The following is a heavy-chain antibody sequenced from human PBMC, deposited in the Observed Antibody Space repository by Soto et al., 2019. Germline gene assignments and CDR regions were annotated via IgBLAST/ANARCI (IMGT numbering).Heavy chain of an antibody. Sequence: EVQLLESGGGLVQPGGSLRLSCAASGFTFSSYAMSWVRQAPGKGLEWVSAISGSGGSTYYADSVKGRFTISRDNTKNSLYLQMSSWRAEDSAVYYCMIYDFWSGFSWARGDFDIWGQGTMLTVSS. J-gene: IGHJ3*02. D-gene: IGHD3-3*01. CDR3: MIYDFWSGFSWARGDFDI. CDR2: ISGSGGST. V-gene: IGHV3-23*01. CDR1: GFTFSSYA.